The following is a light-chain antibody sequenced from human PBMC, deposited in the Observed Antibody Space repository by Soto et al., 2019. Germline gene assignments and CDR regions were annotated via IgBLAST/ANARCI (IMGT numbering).Light chain of an antibody. Sequence: VLTQSPGTLSLSPGERATLSCGASQTLSSRHLAWYQQKPGQAPRLLIYGSSSRATDIPDRFSGSGSGTDFTLTISTLEPEDFAIYYCQQYGYSRTFGQGTKVDIK. CDR1: QTLSSRH. V-gene: IGKV3-20*01. CDR2: GSS. J-gene: IGKJ1*01. CDR3: QQYGYSRT.